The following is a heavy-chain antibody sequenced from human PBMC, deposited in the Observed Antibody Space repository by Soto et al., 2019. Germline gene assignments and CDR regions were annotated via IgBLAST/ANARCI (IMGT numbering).Heavy chain of an antibody. Sequence: PSETLSLTCTVSGGSISSYYWSWIRQPPGKGLEWIGYIYYSGSTNYNPSLKSRVTISVDTSKNQFSLKLSSVTAADTAVYYCAFDAFWGGYYNIAFCGRGTLVTVSS. CDR1: GGSISSYY. J-gene: IGHJ4*02. V-gene: IGHV4-59*01. CDR2: IYYSGST. D-gene: IGHD3-3*01. CDR3: AFDAFWGGYYNIAF.